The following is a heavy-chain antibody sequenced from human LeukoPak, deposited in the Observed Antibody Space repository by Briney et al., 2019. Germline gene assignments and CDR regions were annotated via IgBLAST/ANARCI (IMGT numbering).Heavy chain of an antibody. J-gene: IGHJ4*02. Sequence: SSETLSLTCTVSGGSISSYYWSWIRQPPGKGLEWIGYIYYSGSTNYNPSLKSRVTISVDRSKNQFSLKLSSVTAADTAVYYCARDTSGGDGSYPTHFDYWGQGTLVTVSS. CDR1: GGSISSYY. V-gene: IGHV4-59*12. D-gene: IGHD1-26*01. CDR2: IYYSGST. CDR3: ARDTSGGDGSYPTHFDY.